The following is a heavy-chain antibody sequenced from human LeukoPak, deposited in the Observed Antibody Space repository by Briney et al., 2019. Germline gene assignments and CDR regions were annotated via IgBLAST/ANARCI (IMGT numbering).Heavy chain of an antibody. Sequence: GGSLRLSCAASGFTFGSYTMNWVRQAPGKGLEWVSSISSSSTYINYADSVKGRFTISRDNAKNSLYLQMNSLRAEDTAVYYCARDRSPGNFDYWGQGTLVPVSS. CDR1: GFTFGSYT. J-gene: IGHJ4*02. CDR3: ARDRSPGNFDY. V-gene: IGHV3-21*01. CDR2: ISSSSTYI. D-gene: IGHD3-10*01.